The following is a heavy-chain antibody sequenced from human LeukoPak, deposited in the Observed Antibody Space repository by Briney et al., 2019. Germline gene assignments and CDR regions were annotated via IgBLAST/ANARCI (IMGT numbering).Heavy chain of an antibody. J-gene: IGHJ3*02. D-gene: IGHD3-22*01. Sequence: GGSLRLSCAASGFTFSSYGMHWVRQAPGKGLEWVAFIRYDGSNKYYADSVKGRFTISRDNSKNTLYLQMNSLRAEDTAVYYCANGHGSGYIDAFDIWGQGTMVTVSS. CDR2: IRYDGSNK. V-gene: IGHV3-30*02. CDR1: GFTFSSYG. CDR3: ANGHGSGYIDAFDI.